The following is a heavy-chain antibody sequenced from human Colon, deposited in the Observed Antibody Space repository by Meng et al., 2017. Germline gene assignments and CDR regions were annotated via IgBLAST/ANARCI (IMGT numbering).Heavy chain of an antibody. J-gene: IGHJ4*02. CDR3: DASDF. V-gene: IGHV3-23*01. Sequence: GGSLRLSCAASGFTFSSYAMGWVRQAPGQGLEWVSTMSGSGVNTHYADSVKGRFTISRDNSKTTLYLQMNSLRAEDTAVYYCDASDFWGQGSLVTVSS. CDR1: GFTFSSYA. CDR2: MSGSGVNT.